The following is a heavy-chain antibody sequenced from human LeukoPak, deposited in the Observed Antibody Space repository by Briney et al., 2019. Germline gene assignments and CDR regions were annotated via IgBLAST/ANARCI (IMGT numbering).Heavy chain of an antibody. Sequence: SETLSLTCSVDYDSFNRYYWSWLRQPPGKGLEWIGEINYRGSTDYNPSLGSRVTMSVNVSENQFSLDVRSVAAADTAIYYCARKRRRGYYMNSAFDIWSQGTMVTVSP. CDR1: YDSFNRYY. V-gene: IGHV4-34*01. CDR3: ARKRRRGYYMNSAFDI. D-gene: IGHD3-3*01. CDR2: INYRGST. J-gene: IGHJ3*02.